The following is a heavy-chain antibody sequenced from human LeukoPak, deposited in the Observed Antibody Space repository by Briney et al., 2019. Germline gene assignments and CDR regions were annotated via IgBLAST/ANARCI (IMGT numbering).Heavy chain of an antibody. V-gene: IGHV4-30-4*01. D-gene: IGHD5-18*01. Sequence: PSETLSLTCTVSGGSISSGDYYWSWIRQPPGKGLEWIGYIYYSGSTYHNPSLKSRVTISVDTSKNQFSLKLSSVTAADTAVYYCARDSQRGYSYRYYYYGMDVWGQGTTVTVSS. J-gene: IGHJ6*02. CDR3: ARDSQRGYSYRYYYYGMDV. CDR1: GGSISSGDYY. CDR2: IYYSGST.